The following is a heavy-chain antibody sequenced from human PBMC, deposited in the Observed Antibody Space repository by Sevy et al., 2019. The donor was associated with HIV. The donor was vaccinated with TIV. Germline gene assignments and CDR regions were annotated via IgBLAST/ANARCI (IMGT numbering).Heavy chain of an antibody. V-gene: IGHV3-7*01. J-gene: IGHJ4*02. CDR2: IKADGSET. CDR1: GFTFNSYW. D-gene: IGHD3-10*01. Sequence: GGSLRLSCAASGFTFNSYWMTWVRQAPGKGLEWVAKIKADGSETYSVDSVKGRFSISRDNAKNALYLQMNSLRAEDTAVYYCARGANNLYNWGQGTLVTVSS. CDR3: ARGANNLYN.